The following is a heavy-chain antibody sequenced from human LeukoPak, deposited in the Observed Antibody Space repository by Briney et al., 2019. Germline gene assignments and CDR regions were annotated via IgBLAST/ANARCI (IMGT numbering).Heavy chain of an antibody. Sequence: GGSLRLSCAAPGFTFSSYAMSWVRQAPGKGLEWVSAISGSGGSTYYADSVKGRFTISRDNSKNTLYLQMNSLRAEDTAVYYCASSYGDYVGGYFDYWGQGTLVTVSS. CDR2: ISGSGGST. D-gene: IGHD4-17*01. CDR1: GFTFSSYA. J-gene: IGHJ4*02. V-gene: IGHV3-23*01. CDR3: ASSYGDYVGGYFDY.